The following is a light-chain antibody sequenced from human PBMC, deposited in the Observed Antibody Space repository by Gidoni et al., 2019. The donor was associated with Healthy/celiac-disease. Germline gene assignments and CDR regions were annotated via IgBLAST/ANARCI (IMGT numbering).Light chain of an antibody. CDR1: QSISSY. J-gene: IGKJ2*01. Sequence: DIQMTQSPPSLSASVGDRVTITCRASQSISSYLNWYQQKPGKAPKLLIYAASSLQSGVPSRFSGSGSGTDFTLTISSLQPEDFATYYCQQSYSTPPYTFGQGTQLEIK. CDR3: QQSYSTPPYT. V-gene: IGKV1-39*01. CDR2: AAS.